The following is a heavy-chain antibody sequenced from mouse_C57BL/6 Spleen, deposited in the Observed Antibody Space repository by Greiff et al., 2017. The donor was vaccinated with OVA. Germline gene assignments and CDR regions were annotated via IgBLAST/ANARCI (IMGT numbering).Heavy chain of an antibody. D-gene: IGHD2-5*01. Sequence: DVKLVESGGGLVQPGGSMKLSCVASGFTFSNYWMNWVRQSPEKGLEWVAQIRLKSDNYATHYAESVKGRFTISRDDSKSSVYLQMNNLRAEDTGIYYCTYYSKRGENYFDYWGQGTTLTVSS. CDR3: TYYSKRGENYFDY. CDR1: GFTFSNYW. CDR2: IRLKSDNYAT. V-gene: IGHV6-3*01. J-gene: IGHJ2*01.